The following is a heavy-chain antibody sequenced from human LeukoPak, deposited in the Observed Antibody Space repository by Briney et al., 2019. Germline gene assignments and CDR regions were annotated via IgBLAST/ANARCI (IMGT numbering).Heavy chain of an antibody. CDR1: GASMHNNDYY. CDR3: VSQQSSSWDLIDF. CDR2: GLYSGTT. Sequence: SETLSLTCSVSGASMHNNDYYWGWIRQPPGKGLEWIGSGLYSGTTYSNPSLQSRVAISVDSSRSQVSLQVTSVTAADTAIYYCVSQQSSSWDLIDFWGQGTLVTVSS. J-gene: IGHJ4*02. D-gene: IGHD6-19*01. V-gene: IGHV4-39*01.